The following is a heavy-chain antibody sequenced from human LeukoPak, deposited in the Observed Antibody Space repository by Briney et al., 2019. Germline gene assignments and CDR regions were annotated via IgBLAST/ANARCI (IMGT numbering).Heavy chain of an antibody. V-gene: IGHV1-2*02. CDR3: ARGGANMGKPFDN. D-gene: IGHD3-16*01. Sequence: ASVKVSCKASGYTLTDYYLHWVRQAPGQGLEWMGWINPDSGGTQYAQNFQGRVTMTRDTSISTAYMELSRLTPDDTAVYRWARGGANMGKPFDNWGQGTLVTVSS. CDR1: GYTLTDYY. CDR2: INPDSGGT. J-gene: IGHJ4*02.